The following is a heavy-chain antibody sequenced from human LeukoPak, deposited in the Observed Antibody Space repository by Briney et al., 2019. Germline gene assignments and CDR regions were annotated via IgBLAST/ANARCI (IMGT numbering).Heavy chain of an antibody. Sequence: GGSLRLSCAPSGFTFSSYAMHWVRQAPGKGLEWVAVISYDGSNKYYADSVKGRLTISRDNSKNTLYLQMNSLRAEETAVYCGAHKPSGWYFDCWGQGNLVTVSS. J-gene: IGHJ4*02. D-gene: IGHD6-19*01. CDR1: GFTFSSYA. V-gene: IGHV3-30-3*01. CDR3: AHKPSGWYFDC. CDR2: ISYDGSNK.